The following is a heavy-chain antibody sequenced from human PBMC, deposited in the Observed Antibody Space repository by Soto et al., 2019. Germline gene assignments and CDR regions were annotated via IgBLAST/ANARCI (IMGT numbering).Heavy chain of an antibody. Sequence: SETLSLTCTVSGGSISSSSYYWGWIRQPPGKGLEWIGSIYYSGSTYYNPSLKSRVTISVGTSKNQFSLKLSSVTAADTAVYYCARARLKLEMATPPDYWGQGTLVTVSS. J-gene: IGHJ4*02. CDR1: GGSISSSSYY. V-gene: IGHV4-39*01. CDR2: IYYSGST. D-gene: IGHD5-12*01. CDR3: ARARLKLEMATPPDY.